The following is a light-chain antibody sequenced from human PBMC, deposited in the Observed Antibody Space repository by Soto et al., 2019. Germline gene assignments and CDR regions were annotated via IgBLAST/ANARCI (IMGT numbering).Light chain of an antibody. V-gene: IGKV3-20*01. Sequence: ENVLTQSPGTLSLSPGERATLSCRASQSVSTPYLAWYQQKPGQAPRLLIYSTSTRASGIPDRFSGIGSGTDFTLTISRLEPEDFAVYYCQQYGSSLWTFGQGTKVEIK. CDR3: QQYGSSLWT. CDR1: QSVSTPY. CDR2: STS. J-gene: IGKJ1*01.